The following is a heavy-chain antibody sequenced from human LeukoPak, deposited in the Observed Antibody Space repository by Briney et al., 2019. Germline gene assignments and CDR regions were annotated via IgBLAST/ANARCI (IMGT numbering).Heavy chain of an antibody. V-gene: IGHV3-48*04. J-gene: IGHJ4*02. CDR3: ARDHGGDYARSFDY. D-gene: IGHD4-17*01. Sequence: GGSLRLSCAASGFTFSSYSMNWVRQAPGKGLEWVSYISSSSSTIYNADSLKGRFTISRDNAKNSLYLQMNSLRAEDTAVYYCARDHGGDYARSFDYWGQGTLVTVSS. CDR1: GFTFSSYS. CDR2: ISSSSSTI.